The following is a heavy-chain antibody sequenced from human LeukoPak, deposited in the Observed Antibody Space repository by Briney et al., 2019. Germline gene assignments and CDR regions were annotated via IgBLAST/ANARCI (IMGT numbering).Heavy chain of an antibody. CDR1: GFTFSSYG. J-gene: IGHJ4*02. V-gene: IGHV3-30*02. CDR2: IRYDGSNK. CDR3: AKDVDEYSSLPQFDY. D-gene: IGHD6-6*01. Sequence: EGSLRLSCAASGFTFSSYGMHWVRQAPGKGLEWVAFIRYDGSNKYYADSVKGRFTISRDNSKNTLYLQMNSLRAEDTAVYYCAKDVDEYSSLPQFDYWGQGTLVTVSS.